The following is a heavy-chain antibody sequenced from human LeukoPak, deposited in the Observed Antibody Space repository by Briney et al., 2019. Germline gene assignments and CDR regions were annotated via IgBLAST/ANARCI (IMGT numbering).Heavy chain of an antibody. J-gene: IGHJ4*02. CDR2: IKEDGGEK. D-gene: IGHD2-15*01. V-gene: IGHV3-7*01. CDR3: ATGGGSPAY. Sequence: GGSLRLPCAASGFTFSNHWMSWVRQAPGKGLEWVANIKEDGGEKNYVDSVKGRFTISRDNAKSSLFLQMSSLRVEDTAVYYCATGGGSPAYWGQGTLVTVSS. CDR1: GFTFSNHW.